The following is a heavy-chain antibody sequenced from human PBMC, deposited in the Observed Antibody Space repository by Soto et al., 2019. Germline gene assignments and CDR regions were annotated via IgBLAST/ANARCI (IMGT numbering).Heavy chain of an antibody. CDR2: INAGNGNT. J-gene: IGHJ5*02. V-gene: IGHV1-3*01. CDR3: ARVDYDIVSGDTWFDP. D-gene: IGHD3-9*01. CDR1: GYTFTSYA. Sequence: ASVKVSCKASGYTFTSYAMHWVRQAPGQRLEWMGWINAGNGNTKYSQKFQGRVTITRDTSASTAYMELSSLRSEDTAVYYCARVDYDIVSGDTWFDPWGQGTLVTVSS.